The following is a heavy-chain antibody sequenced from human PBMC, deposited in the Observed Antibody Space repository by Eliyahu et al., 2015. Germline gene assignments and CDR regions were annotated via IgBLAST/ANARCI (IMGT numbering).Heavy chain of an antibody. Sequence: QVQFVQSGAELKKPGASVKLSCKAXGFTFTDHAMHWVRQAPGHTLEWMGWMNAGNGNXKXSXKXXGRLTITRDTSATTVYMELSSLTSEDTAVYFCARAHYDSTGFYFPDYWGQGTLVTVSS. V-gene: IGHV1-3*01. CDR2: MNAGNGNX. CDR3: ARAHYDSTGFYFPDY. J-gene: IGHJ4*02. D-gene: IGHD3-22*01. CDR1: GFTFTDHA.